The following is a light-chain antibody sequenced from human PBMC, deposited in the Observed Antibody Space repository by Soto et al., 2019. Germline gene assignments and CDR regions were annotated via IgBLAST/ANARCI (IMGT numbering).Light chain of an antibody. Sequence: LTQPASVSGSPGQSITISCTGTSGDIGAYNFVSWYQQNPGKVPKLVIYDVSNRPPGVSNRFSGSKSGNTASLTISGLQAEDEADYYCSSYTTTFALVFGGGTKVTVL. CDR1: SGDIGAYNF. V-gene: IGLV2-14*01. CDR3: SSYTTTFALV. CDR2: DVS. J-gene: IGLJ2*01.